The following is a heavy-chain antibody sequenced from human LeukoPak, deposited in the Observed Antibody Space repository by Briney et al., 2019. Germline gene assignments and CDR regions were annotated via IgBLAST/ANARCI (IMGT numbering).Heavy chain of an antibody. Sequence: SETLSLTCTVSGGSISSYYWSWIRQPPGKGLEWIGYIYYSGSTNYNPSLKSRVTISVDTSKNQFSLKLSSVTAADTAVYYCAREHYYGSGSYSYYFDYWGQGTLVTVSS. V-gene: IGHV4-59*08. CDR1: GGSISSYY. D-gene: IGHD3-10*01. CDR2: IYYSGST. J-gene: IGHJ4*02. CDR3: AREHYYGSGSYSYYFDY.